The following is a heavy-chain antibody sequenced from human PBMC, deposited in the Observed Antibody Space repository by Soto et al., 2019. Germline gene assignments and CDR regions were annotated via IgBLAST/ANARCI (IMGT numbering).Heavy chain of an antibody. Sequence: PSETLSLTCTVSGGSISSGDYYWSWIRQPPGKGLEWIGYIYYSGSTYYNPSLKSRVTISVDTSKNQFPLKLSSVTAADTAVYYCAREGEHDYGEDYYYYGMDVWGQGTTLTVSS. CDR3: AREGEHDYGEDYYYYGMDV. D-gene: IGHD4-17*01. CDR2: IYYSGST. V-gene: IGHV4-30-4*01. CDR1: GGSISSGDYY. J-gene: IGHJ6*02.